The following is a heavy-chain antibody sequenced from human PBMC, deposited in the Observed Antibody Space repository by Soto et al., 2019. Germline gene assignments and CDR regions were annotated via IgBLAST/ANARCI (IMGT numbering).Heavy chain of an antibody. V-gene: IGHV3-66*01. CDR1: GFTVSSNY. CDR2: IYSGGST. D-gene: IGHD3-22*01. Sequence: PGGSLRLSCAASGFTVSSNYMSWVRQAPGKGLEWVSVIYSGGSTYYADSVKGRFTISRDNSKNTLYLRMNSLRAEDTAVYYCARGGSSGYYRYYFDYWGQGTLVTVSS. J-gene: IGHJ4*02. CDR3: ARGGSSGYYRYYFDY.